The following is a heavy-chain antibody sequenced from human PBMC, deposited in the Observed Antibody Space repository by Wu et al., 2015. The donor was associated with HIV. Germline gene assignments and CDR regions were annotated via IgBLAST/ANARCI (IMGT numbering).Heavy chain of an antibody. J-gene: IGHJ5*02. V-gene: IGHV1-2*02. Sequence: QVQLVQSGAEVKKPGASVKVSCKASGYTFTGYYMHWVRQAPGQGLEWMGWINPNSGGTNYAQKFQGRVTMTRDTSISTAYMELSRLRSDDTAVYYCARDQQVGTVKRGLFDPWGQGTLVTVSS. CDR3: ARDQQVGTVKRGLFDP. CDR2: INPNSGGT. D-gene: IGHD6-13*01. CDR1: GYTFTGYY.